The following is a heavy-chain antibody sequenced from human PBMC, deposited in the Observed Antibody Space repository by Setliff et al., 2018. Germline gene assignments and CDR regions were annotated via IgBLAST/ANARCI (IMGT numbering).Heavy chain of an antibody. CDR1: GYTLTNYY. J-gene: IGHJ4*02. CDR3: ATGFLRYDILTGYYQRPHYFEY. Sequence: SVKVSCKASGYTLTNYYMHWVRQAPGQGLEWMGGTIPMFGTTNYARKFQGRVTIMTDESTSTAYMQLSSLGSGDTAVYYCATGFLRYDILTGYYQRPHYFEYWGQGTLVTVSS. D-gene: IGHD3-9*01. CDR2: TIPMFGTT. V-gene: IGHV1-69*05.